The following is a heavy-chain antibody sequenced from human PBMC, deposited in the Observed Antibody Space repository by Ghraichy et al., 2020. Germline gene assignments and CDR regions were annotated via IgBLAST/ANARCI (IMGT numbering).Heavy chain of an antibody. V-gene: IGHV5-51*01. J-gene: IGHJ3*01. CDR1: GFTFTNYW. CDR2: IYPGDSDT. Sequence: GESLNISCTGSGFTFTNYWIAWVRQMPGKGLEWMGIIYPGDSDTRYNPSFQGQVTFSADKSISTAYLHWSSLRASDTAIYYCARPPTPKSPYCTSTNCPSGNAFDLWGRGTVVSVSS. D-gene: IGHD2-2*01. CDR3: ARPPTPKSPYCTSTNCPSGNAFDL.